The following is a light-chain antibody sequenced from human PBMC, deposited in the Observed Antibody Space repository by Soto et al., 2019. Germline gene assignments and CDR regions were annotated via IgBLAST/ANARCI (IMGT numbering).Light chain of an antibody. Sequence: QSALTQPSSASGSPGQSVTISCTGSSSDVGGYNCVSWFQQHPGKAPKLMIFEDIKRPSGVPDRFSASKSGNTASLTVSGLQAEDEADYYCSSYGGSDNLIFGGGTQLTVL. CDR1: SSDVGGYNC. J-gene: IGLJ2*01. V-gene: IGLV2-8*01. CDR2: EDI. CDR3: SSYGGSDNLI.